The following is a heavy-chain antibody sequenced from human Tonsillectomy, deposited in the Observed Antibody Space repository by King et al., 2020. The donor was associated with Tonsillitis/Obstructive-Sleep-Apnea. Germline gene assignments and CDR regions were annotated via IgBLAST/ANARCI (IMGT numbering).Heavy chain of an antibody. CDR3: TTGLGYNKSWFPEDDAFDM. D-gene: IGHD5-12*01. CDR1: GFTFNNAW. J-gene: IGHJ3*02. CDR2: MKSNIDGGTT. V-gene: IGHV3-15*01. Sequence: VQLVESGGGLVKPGGSLRLSCAASGFTFNNAWMSWVRQAPGKGLEWVGRMKSNIDGGTTDYAAPVKGRFTISRDYSKNTQYLQMNSLKIEDIGVYYCTTGLGYNKSWFPEDDAFDMWGEGTMDSVSS.